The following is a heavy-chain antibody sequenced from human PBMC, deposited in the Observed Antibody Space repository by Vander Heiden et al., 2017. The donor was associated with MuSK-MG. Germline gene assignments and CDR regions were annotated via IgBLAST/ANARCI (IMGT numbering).Heavy chain of an antibody. CDR2: LYHRGDT. CDR3: ARANYGDFRRRHFDY. V-gene: IGHV4-38-2*01. Sequence: QVQLQESGPGLVKPSETLSLTCAVSGYSISSGYCWAWIRQPPGKGLEWIASLYHRGDTHYNPSLKSRVTISLDTSKNQFSLRLSSVTAADTAEYYCARANYGDFRRRHFDYWGQGTLVTVSS. D-gene: IGHD4-17*01. J-gene: IGHJ4*02. CDR1: GYSISSGYC.